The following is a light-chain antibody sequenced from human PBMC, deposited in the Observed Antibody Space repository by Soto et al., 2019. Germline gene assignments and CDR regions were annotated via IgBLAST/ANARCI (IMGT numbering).Light chain of an antibody. CDR2: GAS. CDR3: QQYGSSPIT. Sequence: EIVVTQSPCTLSLSPGERATLSCRASQSVSSSYLAWYQQKPGQAPRLLIYGASSRATGIPDRFSGGGSGTHFTLTISRLEPEDFAVYFCQQYGSSPITFGQGTRLEIK. CDR1: QSVSSSY. V-gene: IGKV3-20*01. J-gene: IGKJ5*01.